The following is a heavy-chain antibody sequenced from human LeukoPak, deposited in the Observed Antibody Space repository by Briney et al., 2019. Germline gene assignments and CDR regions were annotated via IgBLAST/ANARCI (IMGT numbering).Heavy chain of an antibody. D-gene: IGHD2/OR15-2a*01. V-gene: IGHV4-39*01. Sequence: SETLSLTCTVSGGSITSGDYYWNWIRQPPGKGLEWIGNLNSRGSIFYHPSHKSRVTVSADPSQNQFSLRLMSVTAADTAVYFCSKPTFPAPFYPRGPGTLVTVSS. CDR3: SKPTFPAPFYP. J-gene: IGHJ5*02. CDR2: LNSRGSI. CDR1: GGSITSGDYY.